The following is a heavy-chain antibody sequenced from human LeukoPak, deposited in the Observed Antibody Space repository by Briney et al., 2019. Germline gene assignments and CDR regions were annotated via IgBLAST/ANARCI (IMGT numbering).Heavy chain of an antibody. V-gene: IGHV3-53*01. CDR1: GFTVSSNY. CDR3: ARDGPAAGHAFDY. CDR2: IYIGDHM. Sequence: GGSLRLSCTASGFTVSSNYMWIRQAPGKGLECIAVIYIGDHMYFAASVRGRFTISRDNGQRTLFLQMNSLRVEDTAVYYCARDGPAAGHAFDYWGQGTLVTVSS. J-gene: IGHJ4*02.